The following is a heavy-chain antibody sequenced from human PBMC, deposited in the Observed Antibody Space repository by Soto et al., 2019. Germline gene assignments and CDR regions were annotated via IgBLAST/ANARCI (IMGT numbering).Heavy chain of an antibody. CDR3: ARADFWSAGAFDY. V-gene: IGHV3-53*01. D-gene: IGHD3-3*01. CDR2: IYSGGIT. CDR1: GFTVSSNY. J-gene: IGHJ4*02. Sequence: EVQLVESGGGLIQPGGSLRLSCAASGFTVSSNYMSWVRQAPGKGLEWVSVIYSGGITAYADSVKGRFTISRDNSKNTLYLQMNSLRAEDTAVYYCARADFWSAGAFDYWGQGTLVTVSS.